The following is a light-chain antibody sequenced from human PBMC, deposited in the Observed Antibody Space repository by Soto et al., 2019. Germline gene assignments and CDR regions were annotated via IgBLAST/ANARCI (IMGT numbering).Light chain of an antibody. CDR1: QSVRSSY. J-gene: IGKJ4*01. V-gene: IGKV3-20*01. CDR2: GAS. Sequence: EIVLTQSPGTLSLSPGERATLSCRASQSVRSSYLARYQQKPGQAPRLLIYGASSRATGIPDRFSGSGSGTDFTLIISRLEPEDFGVYYCQQYGGSLTFGGGTKVEIK. CDR3: QQYGGSLT.